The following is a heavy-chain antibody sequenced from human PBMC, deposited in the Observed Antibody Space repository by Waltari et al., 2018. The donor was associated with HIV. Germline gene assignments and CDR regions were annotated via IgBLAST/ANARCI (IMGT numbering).Heavy chain of an antibody. CDR1: GFPFDDYA. Sequence: EVQLVESGGDLVQPGRSLRLSCAASGFPFDDYAIHWVRQAPGKGLEWVSGINWNSDNIGYADSVKGRFTISRDHAKNSLYLQMNSLRPEDTALYYYAKAYDSSGFQYYFDYWGQGTLVTVSS. CDR3: AKAYDSSGFQYYFDY. CDR2: INWNSDNI. D-gene: IGHD3-22*01. J-gene: IGHJ4*02. V-gene: IGHV3-9*01.